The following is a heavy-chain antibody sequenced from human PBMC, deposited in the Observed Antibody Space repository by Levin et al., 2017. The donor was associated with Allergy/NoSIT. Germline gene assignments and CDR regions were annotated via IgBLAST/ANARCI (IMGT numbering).Heavy chain of an antibody. CDR1: GFTVSSNY. J-gene: IGHJ3*02. CDR2: IYSGGGT. CDR3: ARDGPPYAFDI. V-gene: IGHV3-66*01. Sequence: GESLKISCAASGFTVSSNYMSWVRQAPGKGLEWVSVIYSGGGTYYADSVKGRFTISRDNSKNTLYLQMNSLRAEDTAVYYCARDGPPYAFDIWGQGTMVTVSS.